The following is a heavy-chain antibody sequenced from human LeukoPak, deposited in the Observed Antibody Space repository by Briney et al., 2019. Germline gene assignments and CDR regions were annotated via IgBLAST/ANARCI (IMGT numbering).Heavy chain of an antibody. CDR3: ARDYYDSSGYSKYYYYYYMDV. J-gene: IGHJ6*03. D-gene: IGHD3-22*01. CDR2: IYTSGST. Sequence: SETLSLTCTVSGGSISSYYWSWIRQPAGKGLEWIGRIYTSGSTNYNPSLKSRVTMSVDTSKNQFSLKLSSVTAADTAVYYCARDYYDSSGYSKYYYYYYMDVWGKGTTDTVSS. V-gene: IGHV4-4*07. CDR1: GGSISSYY.